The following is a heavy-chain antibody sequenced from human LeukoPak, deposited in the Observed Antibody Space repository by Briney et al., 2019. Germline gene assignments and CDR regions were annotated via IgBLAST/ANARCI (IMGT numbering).Heavy chain of an antibody. CDR2: IYHSGST. J-gene: IGHJ6*04. V-gene: IGHV4-4*02. CDR3: ARGGNTVAAAGIGMDV. Sequence: SGTLSLTCAVSGGSISSSNWWSWVRQPPGKGLEWIGEIYHSGSTNYNPSLKSRVTISVDKSKNQFSLKLSSVTAADTAVYYCARGGNTVAAAGIGMDVWGKGTTVTVSS. D-gene: IGHD6-13*01. CDR1: GGSISSSNW.